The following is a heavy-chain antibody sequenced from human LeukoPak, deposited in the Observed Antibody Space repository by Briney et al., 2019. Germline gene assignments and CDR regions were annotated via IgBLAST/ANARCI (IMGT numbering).Heavy chain of an antibody. D-gene: IGHD3-3*01. CDR1: GFPLSVYA. J-gene: IGHJ5*02. Sequence: GGSLRLSCAASGFPLSVYAIHWVRQAPGKGLEWVAVVSYDGRKQDYADSVKGRFTISRDNSKNKVSLQMNSLRVEDTAVYYCAIDVPLYDSWSGYCDTWGQGALVIVSS. V-gene: IGHV3-30*01. CDR2: VSYDGRKQ. CDR3: AIDVPLYDSWSGYCDT.